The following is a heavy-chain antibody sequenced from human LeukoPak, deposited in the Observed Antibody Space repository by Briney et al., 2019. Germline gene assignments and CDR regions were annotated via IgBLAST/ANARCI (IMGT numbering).Heavy chain of an antibody. V-gene: IGHV4-39*01. Sequence: SETLSLTCTVSGGSISSGSYYWGWIRQPPGKGLEWIGSIYYSGSTYYNPSLKSRVTISVDTSKNQFSLKLSSVTAADTAVYYCARHACTNGVCYTNPPPDYWGQGTLVTVSS. CDR2: IYYSGST. CDR3: ARHACTNGVCYTNPPPDY. J-gene: IGHJ4*02. D-gene: IGHD2-8*01. CDR1: GGSISSGSYY.